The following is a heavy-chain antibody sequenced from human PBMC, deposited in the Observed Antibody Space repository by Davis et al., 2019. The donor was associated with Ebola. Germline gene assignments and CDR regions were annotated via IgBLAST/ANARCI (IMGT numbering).Heavy chain of an antibody. V-gene: IGHV3-9*01. CDR1: GFTFDDYA. J-gene: IGHJ4*02. D-gene: IGHD3/OR15-3a*01. CDR3: AKDGRGGDFWTGYYPDY. CDR2: IGWNSGTI. Sequence: GGSLRLSCAASGFTFDDYAMHWVRQAPGKGLEWVSGIGWNSGTIGYADSVKGRFTISRDNAKNSLYLKMNSLRAEDTALYYCAKDGRGGDFWTGYYPDYWGQGTLVTVSS.